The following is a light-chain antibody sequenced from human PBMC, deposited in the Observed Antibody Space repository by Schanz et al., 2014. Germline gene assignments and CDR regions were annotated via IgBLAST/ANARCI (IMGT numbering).Light chain of an antibody. CDR3: QQYKSHPYT. CDR1: QSLISW. Sequence: DIQMTQSPSTLSASVGDRVTITCRASQSLISWLAWYQQKPGKAPKLLIYDASSLESGVPSRFSGSGSGSEITLTISSLQPDDFATYYCQQYKSHPYTFGQGTKLEIK. J-gene: IGKJ2*01. CDR2: DAS. V-gene: IGKV1-5*01.